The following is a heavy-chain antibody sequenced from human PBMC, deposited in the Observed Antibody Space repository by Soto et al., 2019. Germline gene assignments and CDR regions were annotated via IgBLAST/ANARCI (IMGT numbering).Heavy chain of an antibody. CDR2: IFSNDDK. J-gene: IGHJ5*02. D-gene: IGHD2-2*01. CDR3: PVINDCSRTDCSLPSFDP. V-gene: IGHV2-26*01. CDR1: GLSLSKGRLG. Sequence: SGPTLVNPTETLTLTCTVSGLSLSKGRLGVSWIRQPPGKALEWRAHIFSNDDKSYSTSLKSRLTISQDTSRSQVVLTMTNMDPVHSYTYHCPVINDCSRTDCSLPSFDPWGQGTFATVS.